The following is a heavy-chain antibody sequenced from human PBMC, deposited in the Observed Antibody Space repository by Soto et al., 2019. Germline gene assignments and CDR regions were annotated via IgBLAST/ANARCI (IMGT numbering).Heavy chain of an antibody. D-gene: IGHD5-12*01. CDR2: VKSDGST. CDR3: TRGIRGHYGSDV. Sequence: EVQLVESGGDLVQPGGSLRLSCAASGFIFSSYWMHWVRQAPGKGLVWVSRVKSDGSTYYADSVKGRFTISRDNAKNTLYLQMNSLTGEDTAVYYCTRGIRGHYGSDVWGQGTMVTVSS. CDR1: GFIFSSYW. J-gene: IGHJ3*01. V-gene: IGHV3-74*01.